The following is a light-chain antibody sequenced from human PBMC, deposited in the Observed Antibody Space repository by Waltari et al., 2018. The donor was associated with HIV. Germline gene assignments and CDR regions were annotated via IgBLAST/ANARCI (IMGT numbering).Light chain of an antibody. CDR2: AAS. J-gene: IGKJ4*01. Sequence: VGDRVTISCRASQGISNYLAWYQQKPGKVPKLLIYAASTLQSGVPSRFNGSGSGTDFTLTINSLQPEDVATYYCQKYNSAPLTFGGGTKVEIK. V-gene: IGKV1-27*01. CDR3: QKYNSAPLT. CDR1: QGISNY.